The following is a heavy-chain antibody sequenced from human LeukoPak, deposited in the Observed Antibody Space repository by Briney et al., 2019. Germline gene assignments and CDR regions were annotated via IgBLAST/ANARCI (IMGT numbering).Heavy chain of an antibody. CDR2: IYYSGST. V-gene: IGHV4-39*07. CDR1: GGSISSSSYY. CDR3: ARGFRSVVVPACFDY. D-gene: IGHD2-2*01. Sequence: SETLSLTCTVSGGSISSSSYYWGWIRQPPGKGLEWIGSIYYSGSTYYNPSLKSRVTISVDTSKNQFSLKLSSVTAADTAVYYCARGFRSVVVPACFDYWGQGTLVTVSS. J-gene: IGHJ4*02.